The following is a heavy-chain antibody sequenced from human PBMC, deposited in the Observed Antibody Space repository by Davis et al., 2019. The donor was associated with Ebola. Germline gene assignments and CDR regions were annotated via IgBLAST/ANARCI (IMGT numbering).Heavy chain of an antibody. CDR1: DDSFTSNY. V-gene: IGHV5-51*01. CDR2: IYPGDSDP. J-gene: IGHJ4*02. D-gene: IGHD5-24*01. CDR3: ALRDMATTFAS. Sequence: GESLKISCKGSDDSFTSNYIDWVRQMPGKGLEWMGSIYPGDSDPRYSPSFQGRVTISADKSIRTAYLLWSSLKASDTAMYYCALRDMATTFASWGQGTLVTVSS.